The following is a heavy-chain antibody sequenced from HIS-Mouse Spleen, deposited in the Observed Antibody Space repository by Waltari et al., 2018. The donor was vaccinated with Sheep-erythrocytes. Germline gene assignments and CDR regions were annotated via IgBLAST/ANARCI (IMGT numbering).Heavy chain of an antibody. CDR3: ALGTGVGSAFDI. Sequence: EVQLLESGGGLVQPGGSLRLPCAASGLTFSSYAMSWVRQAPGKGLEWVSAISGSGGSTYYADSVKGRFTISRDNSKNTLYLQMNSLRAEDTAVYYCALGTGVGSAFDIWGQGTMVTVSS. D-gene: IGHD1-26*01. V-gene: IGHV3-23*01. J-gene: IGHJ3*02. CDR2: ISGSGGST. CDR1: GLTFSSYA.